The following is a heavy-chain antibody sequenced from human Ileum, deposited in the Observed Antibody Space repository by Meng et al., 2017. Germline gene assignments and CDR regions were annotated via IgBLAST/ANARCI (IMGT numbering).Heavy chain of an antibody. J-gene: IGHJ4*02. V-gene: IGHV3-30-3*01. CDR1: GFTFSSYA. Sequence: QVHLVESGGGVVQPGRSLRLSCAASGFTFSSYAVHWVRQAPGKGLEWVAVISFDESNKYYIDSVKGRFTISRDNSKNTVFLQMGSLRAEDTALYYCARGLPYYDSTDYYRLDYWGQGTLVTVSS. CDR2: ISFDESNK. D-gene: IGHD3-22*01. CDR3: ARGLPYYDSTDYYRLDY.